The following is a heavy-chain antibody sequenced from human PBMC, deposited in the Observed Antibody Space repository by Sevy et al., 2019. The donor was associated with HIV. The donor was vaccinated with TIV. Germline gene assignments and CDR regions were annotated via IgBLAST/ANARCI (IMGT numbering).Heavy chain of an antibody. V-gene: IGHV3-21*01. CDR1: GFTFSSYS. Sequence: GGSLRLSCAASGFTFSSYSMNWVRQAPGKGLEWVSSISSSSSYIYYADSVKGRFTISRDNAKNSLYLQTNSLRAEDTAVYYCASYCSSTSCRGGYYYYYGMDVWGQGTTVTVSS. CDR2: ISSSSSYI. D-gene: IGHD2-2*01. J-gene: IGHJ6*02. CDR3: ASYCSSTSCRGGYYYYYGMDV.